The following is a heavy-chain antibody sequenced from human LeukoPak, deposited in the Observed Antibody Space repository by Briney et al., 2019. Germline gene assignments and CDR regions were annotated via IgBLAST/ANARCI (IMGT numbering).Heavy chain of an antibody. Sequence: ASVKVSCKASGYIFTSLDISWVRQAPGQGLEWMGWMNPNDGKTAYAQKFQGRVTITRNTAITTAHMELSSLRSDGTAVYYCARGHVSGGGLYYFNSWGQGTLVTVSS. D-gene: IGHD2-8*02. CDR3: ARGHVSGGGLYYFNS. CDR2: MNPNDGKT. V-gene: IGHV1-8*03. J-gene: IGHJ4*02. CDR1: GYIFTSLD.